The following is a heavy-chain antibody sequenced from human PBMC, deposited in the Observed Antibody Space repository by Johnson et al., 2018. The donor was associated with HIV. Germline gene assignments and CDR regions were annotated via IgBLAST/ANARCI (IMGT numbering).Heavy chain of an antibody. CDR3: ARVGQQSTAFDI. CDR1: GFTFSDYY. D-gene: IGHD6-13*01. V-gene: IGHV3-72*01. Sequence: VQLVESGGGLVKPGGSLRLSCAASGFTFSDYYMSWIRQAPGKGLEWVGRTRNKANSYTTEYAASVKGRFTISRDDSKNSLYLQMNSLKTEDTAVYYCARVGQQSTAFDIWGQGTMVTVSS. J-gene: IGHJ3*02. CDR2: TRNKANSYTT.